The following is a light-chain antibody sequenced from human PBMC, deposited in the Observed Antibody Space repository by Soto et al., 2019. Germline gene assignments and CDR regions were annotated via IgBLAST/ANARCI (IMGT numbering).Light chain of an antibody. CDR3: QQTYSTPIT. Sequence: DIPMTQSPSSLSASVGDRVTITCRASQTISNTLNWYQQRPGKPPNLLIYASSTLQSGVPPRFSGGGSGTEFTLTISSLQPEDFATYYCQQTYSTPITFGQGTRLEMK. V-gene: IGKV1-39*01. CDR1: QTISNT. CDR2: ASS. J-gene: IGKJ5*01.